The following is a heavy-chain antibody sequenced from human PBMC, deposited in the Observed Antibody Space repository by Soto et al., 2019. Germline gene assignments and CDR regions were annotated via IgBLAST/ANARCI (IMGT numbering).Heavy chain of an antibody. CDR3: ARGEQQLVQRLDP. CDR2: ISAYNGNT. V-gene: IGHV1-18*01. J-gene: IGHJ5*02. D-gene: IGHD6-13*01. Sequence: GGSVKVSCKASCYTLSSHGISWGGQAPGQGLEWMGWISAYNGNTNYAQKLQGRVTMTTDTSTSTAYMELRSLRSDDTAVYYCARGEQQLVQRLDPWGQGTLVTVSS. CDR1: CYTLSSHG.